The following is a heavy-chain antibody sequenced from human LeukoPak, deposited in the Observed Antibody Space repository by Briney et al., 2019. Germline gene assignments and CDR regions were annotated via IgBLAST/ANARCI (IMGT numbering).Heavy chain of an antibody. CDR1: GFTVSSNY. D-gene: IGHD2-8*01. CDR2: ISLTGLT. V-gene: IGHV4-4*02. J-gene: IGHJ4*02. Sequence: GSLRLSCAASGFTVSSNYMSWVRQPPGQGLEWIGEISLTGLTHYNPSLESRVTVSLDKSKNQLSLNLTSVTAAGTAVYYCSRENGAFSPFGYWGQGTLVT. CDR3: SRENGAFSPFGY.